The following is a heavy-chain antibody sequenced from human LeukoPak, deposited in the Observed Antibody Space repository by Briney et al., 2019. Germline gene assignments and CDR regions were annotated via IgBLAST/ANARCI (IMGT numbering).Heavy chain of an antibody. CDR1: AGSISGFF. V-gene: IGHV4-59*01. Sequence: SETLSPTCTVSAGSISGFFWSWIRQPPGKGLEWIGYISYSGSTNYNPSLKSRVTISADTSKNQVSLKLSSVTAAGTAVYYCARTYRYGSFPVYHFYMDVWGKGTTVTVSS. CDR2: ISYSGST. J-gene: IGHJ6*03. D-gene: IGHD5-18*01. CDR3: ARTYRYGSFPVYHFYMDV.